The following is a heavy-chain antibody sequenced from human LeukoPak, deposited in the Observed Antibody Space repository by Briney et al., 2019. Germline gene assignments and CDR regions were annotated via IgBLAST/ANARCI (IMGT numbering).Heavy chain of an antibody. CDR3: ARDLRAGGTWSYGVYFDL. Sequence: GGSLRLSCAASGFTFSDYAMTWVRQAPGKGLEWVATISGSGVMTYYADSVKGRFTVSGDNAKNSVYLLLNSLTPEDAAVYYCARDLRAGGTWSYGVYFDLWGRGTLVTVSS. CDR2: ISGSGVMT. D-gene: IGHD4-17*01. J-gene: IGHJ2*01. CDR1: GFTFSDYA. V-gene: IGHV3-23*01.